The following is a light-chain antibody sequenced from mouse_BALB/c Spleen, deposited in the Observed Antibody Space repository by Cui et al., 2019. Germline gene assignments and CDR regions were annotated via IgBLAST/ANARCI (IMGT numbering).Light chain of an antibody. CDR2: RVS. J-gene: IGKJ1*01. Sequence: DVVMTRSQLASSDHIGQPASLSCKSSLSLLDSDGKTYLNWLLQRPGQSPKRLIYRVSKLDSGVPDRFTGSGSGTDFTLKISRVEAEDLGVYYCWQGTHFPQTFGGGTKLEIK. CDR3: WQGTHFPQT. CDR1: LSLLDSDGKTY. V-gene: IGKV1-135*01.